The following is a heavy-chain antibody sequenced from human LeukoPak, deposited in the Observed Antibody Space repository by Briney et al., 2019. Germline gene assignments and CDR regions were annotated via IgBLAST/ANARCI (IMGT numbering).Heavy chain of an antibody. J-gene: IGHJ5*01. V-gene: IGHV3-30*18. CDR2: ISSDEINE. CDR1: GFSFRSYG. D-gene: IGHD5-24*01. CDR3: GKGESITSAWFDS. Sequence: PGGSLRLSCAASGFSFRSYGMHWVRQAPGKGLEWVPVISSDEINEYYADSVKDRVTIYRDNSKITLSLQINSLRGEDTAVYCCGKGESITSAWFDSWGQGTLVTVSS.